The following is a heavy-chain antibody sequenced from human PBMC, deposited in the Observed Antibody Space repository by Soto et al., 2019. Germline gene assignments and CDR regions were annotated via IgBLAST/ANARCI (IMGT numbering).Heavy chain of an antibody. CDR2: IYYSGST. V-gene: IGHV4-39*01. Sequence: LSLTCTVSGGSISSSSYYWGWIRQPPGKGLEWIGSIYYSGSTYYNPSLKSRVTISVDTSKNQFSLKLSSVTAADTAVYYCARHRIAVAGTGWFDPWGQGTLVTVSS. CDR1: GGSISSSSYY. CDR3: ARHRIAVAGTGWFDP. J-gene: IGHJ5*02. D-gene: IGHD6-19*01.